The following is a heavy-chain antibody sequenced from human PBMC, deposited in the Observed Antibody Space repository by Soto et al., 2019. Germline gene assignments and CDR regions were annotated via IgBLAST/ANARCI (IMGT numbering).Heavy chain of an antibody. D-gene: IGHD3-16*02. CDR1: GGSISSGGYY. J-gene: IGHJ3*02. Sequence: SETLSLTCTVSGGSISSGGYYWSWIRQHPGKGLEWIGYIYYSGSTYYNPSLKSRVTISVDTSKNQFSLKLSSVTAADTAVYYCASVGMITFGGVIDPDAFDSWGQGTRVTVSS. V-gene: IGHV4-31*03. CDR3: ASVGMITFGGVIDPDAFDS. CDR2: IYYSGST.